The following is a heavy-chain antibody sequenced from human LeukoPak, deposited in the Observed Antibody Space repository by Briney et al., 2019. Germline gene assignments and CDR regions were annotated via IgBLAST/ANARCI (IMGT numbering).Heavy chain of an antibody. V-gene: IGHV4-38-2*02. CDR2: INHSGST. D-gene: IGHD6-13*01. Sequence: SETLSLTCTVSGYSISSGYYWSWIRQPPGKGLEWIGEINHSGSTNYNPSLKSRVTISVDTSKNQFSLKLSSVTAADTAVYYCARGQYSSSWYAYNWFDPWGQGTLVTVSS. CDR1: GYSISSGYY. J-gene: IGHJ5*02. CDR3: ARGQYSSSWYAYNWFDP.